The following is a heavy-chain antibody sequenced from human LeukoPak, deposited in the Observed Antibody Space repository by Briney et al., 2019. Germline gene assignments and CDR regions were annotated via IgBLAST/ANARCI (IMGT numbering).Heavy chain of an antibody. CDR1: GFTFSSYN. Sequence: GGSLRLSCAASGFTFSSYNMHWVRQAPGKGLAWVAVIAYDGSNKYYADSVKGRFTISRDNSKNTLYLQMDSLRNDDTAVYYCARCESAYDPPDFWGQGTLVTVSS. CDR3: ARCESAYDPPDF. D-gene: IGHD3-3*01. CDR2: IAYDGSNK. V-gene: IGHV3-30*03. J-gene: IGHJ4*02.